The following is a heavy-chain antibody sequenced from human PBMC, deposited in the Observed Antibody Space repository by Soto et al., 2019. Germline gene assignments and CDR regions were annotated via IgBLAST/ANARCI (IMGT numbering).Heavy chain of an antibody. J-gene: IGHJ6*02. V-gene: IGHV1-69*06. Sequence: ASVKVSCKASGGTFSSYAISWVRQAPGQGLEWMGGIIPIFGTANYAQKFQGRVTITADKSTSTAYMELSSLRSEDTAVYYCARDRTAVAVPELYSYYATHVCGPGPTVTVSS. CDR2: IIPIFGTA. CDR1: GGTFSSYA. D-gene: IGHD6-19*01. CDR3: ARDRTAVAVPELYSYYATHV.